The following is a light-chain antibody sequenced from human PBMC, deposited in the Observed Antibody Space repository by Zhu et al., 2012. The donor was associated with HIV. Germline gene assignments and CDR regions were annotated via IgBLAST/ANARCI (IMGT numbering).Light chain of an antibody. CDR2: DAS. CDR1: QSVSSY. V-gene: IGKV3-11*01. J-gene: IGKJ3*01. CDR3: QQYGNSIT. Sequence: EIVLTQSPATLSLSPGERATLSCRASQSVSSYLAWYQQKPGQPPRLLIYDASNRAADIPARFSGSGSGTDFTLTIRRLEPEDFAVYYCQQYGNSITFGPGTRVDFK.